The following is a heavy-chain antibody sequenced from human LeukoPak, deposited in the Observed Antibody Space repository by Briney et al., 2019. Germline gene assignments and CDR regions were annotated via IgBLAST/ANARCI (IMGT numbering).Heavy chain of an antibody. Sequence: SVKVSCKASGGTFSSYAISWVRQAPGQGLEWTGRIIPILGIANYAQKFQGRVTITADKSTSTAYMELSSLRSEDTAVYYCARVGDHDAFDIWGQGTMVTVSS. CDR3: ARVGDHDAFDI. CDR2: IIPILGIA. J-gene: IGHJ3*02. CDR1: GGTFSSYA. V-gene: IGHV1-69*04.